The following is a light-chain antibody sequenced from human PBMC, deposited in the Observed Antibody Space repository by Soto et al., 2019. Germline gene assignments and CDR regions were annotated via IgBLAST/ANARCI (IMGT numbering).Light chain of an antibody. CDR2: KVS. CDR1: QSVNDW. V-gene: IGKV1-5*03. CDR3: QQYNSYSWT. J-gene: IGKJ1*01. Sequence: DIQMTQSPSTLSASVGDRVTITCRASQSVNDWLAWYQQKPGKAPNLLIFKVSNLESGVPSRFSGSGSGTEFTLTISSLQPDDFATYYSQQYNSYSWTFGQGTKVEIK.